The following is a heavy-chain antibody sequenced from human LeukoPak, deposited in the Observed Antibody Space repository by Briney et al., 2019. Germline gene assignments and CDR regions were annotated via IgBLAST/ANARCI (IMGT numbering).Heavy chain of an antibody. CDR2: TYYRSKWYN. CDR1: GDSFSSNSAA. J-gene: IGHJ4*02. CDR3: ARLRAGGAAAGTYFDY. Sequence: SQTLSLTCALSGDSFSSNSAAWSWIRQSPSRGIEWLGWTYYRSKWYNDYAVSVKSRITINPDTSKTQFSLQLNSVTPEDTAVYYCARLRAGGAAAGTYFDYWGQGTLVTVSS. D-gene: IGHD6-13*01. V-gene: IGHV6-1*01.